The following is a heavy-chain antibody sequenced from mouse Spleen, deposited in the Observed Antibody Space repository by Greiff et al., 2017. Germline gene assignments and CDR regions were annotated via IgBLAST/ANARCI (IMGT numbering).Heavy chain of an antibody. Sequence: QVQLQQSGAELVKPGASVKLSCKASGYTFTSYYMYWVKQRPGQGLEWIGEINPSNGGTNFNEKFKSKATLTVDKSSSTAYMQLSSLTSEDSAVYYCTREEKMIKGMSLAYWGQGTLVTVSA. CDR3: TREEKMIKGMSLAY. CDR1: GYTFTSYY. CDR2: INPSNGGT. J-gene: IGHJ3*01. V-gene: IGHV1S81*02. D-gene: IGHD2-4*01.